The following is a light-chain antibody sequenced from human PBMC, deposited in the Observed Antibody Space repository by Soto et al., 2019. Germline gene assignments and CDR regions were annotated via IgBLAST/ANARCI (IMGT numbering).Light chain of an antibody. V-gene: IGKV3-11*01. CDR3: QQRHRWPIT. CDR2: DAY. CDR1: KSFRGL. Sequence: SLPLYGGEIATLSWIASKSFRGLLAWYQQKPGQAPRLLIYDAYNRATGIPPRFSGSGSGTDFTLTISSLEPGDSAVYYCQQRHRWPITFGQGTRLEI. J-gene: IGKJ5*01.